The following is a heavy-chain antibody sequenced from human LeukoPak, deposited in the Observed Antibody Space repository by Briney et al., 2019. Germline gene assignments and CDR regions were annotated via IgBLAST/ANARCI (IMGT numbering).Heavy chain of an antibody. J-gene: IGHJ4*02. V-gene: IGHV3-23*01. CDR3: AKDSAPYSNYKVQFDY. D-gene: IGHD4-11*01. CDR2: ISGSGGST. CDR1: GFTFSSYA. Sequence: GGSLRLSCAASGFTFSSYAMSWVRQAPGKGLEWVSAISGSGGSTYYADSVKSRFTISRDNSKNTLYLQMNSLRAEDTAVYYCAKDSAPYSNYKVQFDYWGQGTLVTVSS.